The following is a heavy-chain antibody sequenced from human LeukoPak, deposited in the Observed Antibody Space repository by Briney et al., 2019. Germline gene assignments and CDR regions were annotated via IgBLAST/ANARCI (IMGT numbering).Heavy chain of an antibody. V-gene: IGHV3-30*02. CDR3: AKDRCSNGVGCYYYYMDV. CDR2: IQYDGSNE. Sequence: GGSLRLSCAASRFTFSSYGMHWVRQAPGKGLEWVAYIQYDGSNEQYADSVEGRFSISRDSSKSILYLQMNSLRAEDTAVYYCAKDRCSNGVGCYYYYMDVWGKGTTVTISS. CDR1: RFTFSSYG. D-gene: IGHD2-8*01. J-gene: IGHJ6*03.